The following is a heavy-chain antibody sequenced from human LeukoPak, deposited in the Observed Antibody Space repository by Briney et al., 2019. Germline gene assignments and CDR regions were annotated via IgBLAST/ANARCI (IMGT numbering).Heavy chain of an antibody. CDR1: GFSFSIYE. Sequence: PGGSLRLSGAASGFSFSIYEMNWVRQAPGKGLEWVSYISSTGSTMYYADSVKGRFTISRDNAKNSLYLQMNGLRAEDTAVYYCAGNYYGSGSYYNAWGQGTLVTVSS. J-gene: IGHJ5*02. CDR3: AGNYYGSGSYYNA. CDR2: ISSTGSTM. V-gene: IGHV3-48*03. D-gene: IGHD3-10*01.